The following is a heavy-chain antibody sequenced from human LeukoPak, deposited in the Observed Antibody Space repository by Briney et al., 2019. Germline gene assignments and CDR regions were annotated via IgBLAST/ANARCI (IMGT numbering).Heavy chain of an antibody. J-gene: IGHJ3*02. CDR2: IYSGGST. Sequence: GGSLRLSCAASGFTVSSNYMSWVRQAPGKGLEWVSVIYSGGSTYYADSVKGRFTISRDNSKNTLYPQMNSLRAEDTAVYYCAREVDTAMGAFDIWGQGTMVTVSS. V-gene: IGHV3-53*01. CDR1: GFTVSSNY. CDR3: AREVDTAMGAFDI. D-gene: IGHD5-18*01.